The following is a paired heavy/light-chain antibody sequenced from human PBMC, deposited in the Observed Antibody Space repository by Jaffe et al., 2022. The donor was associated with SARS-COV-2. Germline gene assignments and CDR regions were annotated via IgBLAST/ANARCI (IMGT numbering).Light chain of an antibody. Sequence: DIQMTQSPSTLSASVGDSVTITCRASEIIYSWLAWYQQKPGKAPKLLIYKASNLESGVPSRFSGSRSGTEFTLTISSLQPDDFATYYCQEYNTYSRTFGQGTKVEIK. V-gene: IGKV1-5*03. J-gene: IGKJ1*01. CDR1: EIIYSW. CDR3: QEYNTYSRT. CDR2: KAS.
Heavy chain of an antibody. J-gene: IGHJ6*02. CDR2: IYPEDSDT. D-gene: IGHD4-17*01. CDR3: ARGGYGDYYYYGMDV. V-gene: IGHV5-51*01. Sequence: QLEQSGAEVRKPGESLKISCQGSGYIFNKYWIGWVRQMPGKGLEWMGIIYPEDSDTRYSPSFEGQVTISVDTSISTAYLQWSSLKASDSAIYYCARGGYGDYYYYGMDVWGQGTTVTVSS. CDR1: GYIFNKYW.